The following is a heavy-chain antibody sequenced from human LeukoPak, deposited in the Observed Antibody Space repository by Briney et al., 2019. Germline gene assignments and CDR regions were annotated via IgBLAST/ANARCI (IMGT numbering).Heavy chain of an antibody. CDR1: GYTFTSYG. Sequence: ASVKVSCKASGYTFTSYGISWVRQAPGQGLEWMGWISAYNGNTNYAQKLQGRVTMTTDTSTSTAYMELRSLRSDDTAVYYCARVASITIFGVVITEDDYWGQGTLVTVSS. CDR2: ISAYNGNT. J-gene: IGHJ4*02. CDR3: ARVASITIFGVVITEDDY. D-gene: IGHD3-3*01. V-gene: IGHV1-18*01.